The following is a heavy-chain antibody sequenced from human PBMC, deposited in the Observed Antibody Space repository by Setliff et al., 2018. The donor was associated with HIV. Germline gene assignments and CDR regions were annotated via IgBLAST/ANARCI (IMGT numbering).Heavy chain of an antibody. D-gene: IGHD5-18*01. Sequence: GGSLRLSCAASGFTFDDYGMSWVRQAPGKGLEWVSGINWNGGSTGYADSVKGRFTISRDNANNSLFLQMNSLRVEDTAVYYCARGEGGYTYENWFDSWGQGTLVTVSS. CDR3: ARGEGGYTYENWFDS. J-gene: IGHJ5*01. CDR2: INWNGGST. CDR1: GFTFDDYG. V-gene: IGHV3-20*04.